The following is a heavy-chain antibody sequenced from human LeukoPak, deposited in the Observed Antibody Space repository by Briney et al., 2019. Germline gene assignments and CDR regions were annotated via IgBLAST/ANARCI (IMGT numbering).Heavy chain of an antibody. D-gene: IGHD5-18*01. CDR3: ARDPLRGYIYGYFGLGEPTYYFDY. Sequence: GGSLRLSCAASGFTFSSYGMHWVRQAPGKGLEWVAVIWYDGSNKYYADSVKGRFTISRDNSKNTLYLQMNSLRAEDTAVYYCARDPLRGYIYGYFGLGEPTYYFDYWGQGTLVTVSS. J-gene: IGHJ4*02. V-gene: IGHV3-33*01. CDR1: GFTFSSYG. CDR2: IWYDGSNK.